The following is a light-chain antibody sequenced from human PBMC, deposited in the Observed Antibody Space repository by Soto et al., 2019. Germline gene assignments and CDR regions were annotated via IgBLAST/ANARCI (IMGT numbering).Light chain of an antibody. J-gene: IGLJ1*01. V-gene: IGLV2-8*01. CDR3: SSYAGSSTV. CDR2: EVN. Sequence: QSVLAQPPSASGSPGQSVAISCTGTSSDVGGYNYVSWYQQHPGKAPKLMIYEVNKRPSGVPDRFSGSKSCNTASLTVSGLQAEDEADYYCSSYAGSSTVFGTGTKVNVL. CDR1: SSDVGGYNY.